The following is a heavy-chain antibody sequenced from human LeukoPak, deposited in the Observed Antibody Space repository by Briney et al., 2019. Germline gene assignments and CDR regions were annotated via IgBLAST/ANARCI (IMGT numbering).Heavy chain of an antibody. CDR2: TNLHGTAV. D-gene: IGHD3-16*01. J-gene: IGHJ4*02. CDR3: ASAYTYVRLGDH. V-gene: IGHV3-74*01. Sequence: SGGSLRLSCAASGFTFSLYWMHWVRQAPGKGLVWVARTNLHGTAVDYADSVKGRFIISRDNAKNTLFLQMNSLRVEDTAVYYCASAYTYVRLGDHWGQGTLVTVSS. CDR1: GFTFSLYW.